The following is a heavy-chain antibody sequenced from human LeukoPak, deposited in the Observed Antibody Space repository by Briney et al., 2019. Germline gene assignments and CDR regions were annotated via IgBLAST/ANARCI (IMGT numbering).Heavy chain of an antibody. Sequence: GGSLRLSCAASGFTFSSYSMNWVRQAPGKGLEWVSSISSSSSYIYYADSVKGRFTISRDSAKNSLYLQMNSLRAEHTAVYYCARDLYSYDSSGYYPLDYWGQRTLVTISS. D-gene: IGHD3-22*01. V-gene: IGHV3-21*01. CDR3: ARDLYSYDSSGYYPLDY. CDR2: ISSSSSYI. J-gene: IGHJ4*02. CDR1: GFTFSSYS.